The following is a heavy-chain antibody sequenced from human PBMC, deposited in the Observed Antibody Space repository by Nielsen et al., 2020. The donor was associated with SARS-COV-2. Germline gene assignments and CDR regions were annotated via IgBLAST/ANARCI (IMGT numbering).Heavy chain of an antibody. CDR3: ARGDLVVVPSPILGLVPFFYYFDLDV. CDR2: VSHSGSM. Sequence: GSLRLSCAVSGGSVSSNDWWTWVRQSPGQGLAWVWEVSHSGSMNDDPVVMSRVTLSMDKTKRQFSLSRTAVSAADTAVYFWARGDLVVVPSPILGLVPFFYYFDLDVWGKGTTVIVSS. J-gene: IGHJ6*03. V-gene: IGHV4-4*01. D-gene: IGHD2-2*01. CDR1: GGSVSSNDW.